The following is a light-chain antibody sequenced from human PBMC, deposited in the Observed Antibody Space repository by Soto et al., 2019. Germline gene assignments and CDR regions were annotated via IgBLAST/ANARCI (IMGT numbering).Light chain of an antibody. Sequence: NFLLTQPHSVSESPGKTVTISCIRSSGSVASNYVQWYQQRPGSAPTTVIYEDNQRPSGVPDRFSGSIDTSSNSASLTISGLKTEDEAVYYCQSYDSGILVFGGGTQLTVL. CDR1: SGSVASNY. CDR3: QSYDSGILV. CDR2: EDN. V-gene: IGLV6-57*04. J-gene: IGLJ2*01.